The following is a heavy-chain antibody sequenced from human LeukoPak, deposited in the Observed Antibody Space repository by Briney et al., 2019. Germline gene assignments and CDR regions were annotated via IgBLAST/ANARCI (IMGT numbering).Heavy chain of an antibody. D-gene: IGHD6-13*01. CDR2: IKPDGTTK. CDR3: ARSIPYGTTWYGRSDY. J-gene: IGHJ4*02. CDR1: GFPFSSYS. Sequence: RGSLRLSCAASGFPFSSYSMTWVRQAPGKGLEWVANIKPDGTTKFYVDSVKGRFTISRDNALNSLYLQMNSLRAEDTAIYYCARSIPYGTTWYGRSDYWGQGTPVTVSS. V-gene: IGHV3-7*03.